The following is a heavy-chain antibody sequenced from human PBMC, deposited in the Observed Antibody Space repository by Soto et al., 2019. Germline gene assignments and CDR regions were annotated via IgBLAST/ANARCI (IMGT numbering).Heavy chain of an antibody. V-gene: IGHV3-72*01. Sequence: LRFSCAASGFTLSDHYMDWVRQAPGKGLEWVARIRNKANSDTTVYAASVKGRFTISRDDSKTSLYLQMNSLTTEDTAVYYCARVRQYSFDSWGQGTLVTVSS. CDR1: GFTLSDHY. CDR3: ARVRQYSFDS. J-gene: IGHJ4*02. CDR2: IRNKANSDTT.